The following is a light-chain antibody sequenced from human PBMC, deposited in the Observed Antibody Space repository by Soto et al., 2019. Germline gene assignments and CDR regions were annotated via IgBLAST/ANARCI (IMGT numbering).Light chain of an antibody. CDR3: VQFSHFPRT. CDR1: QSLVYSDGNTY. J-gene: IGKJ1*01. CDR2: QIS. V-gene: IGKV2-24*01. Sequence: DIVLTQTPLSSPVTLGQPASISCRSSQSLVYSDGNTYLSWLQQRPGQPPRLLIYQISNRFSGVPDRFSGSGAGTDFTLKISRVEAEYVGVYSCVQFSHFPRTFAQGTNVEIK.